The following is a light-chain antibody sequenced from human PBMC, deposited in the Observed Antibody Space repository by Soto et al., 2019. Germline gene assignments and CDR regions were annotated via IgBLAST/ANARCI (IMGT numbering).Light chain of an antibody. Sequence: QSVLTQPPSASGTPGQRVTISCSGSSSNIGSNYVYWYQQLPGTAPKLLIYSNYQRPSGVPDRFSGSKSGTSASLAISRLKSEDEADYFCAAWDASLHGPVFGGWTQGTVL. J-gene: IGLJ2*01. CDR1: SSNIGSNY. CDR3: AAWDASLHGPV. CDR2: SNY. V-gene: IGLV1-44*01.